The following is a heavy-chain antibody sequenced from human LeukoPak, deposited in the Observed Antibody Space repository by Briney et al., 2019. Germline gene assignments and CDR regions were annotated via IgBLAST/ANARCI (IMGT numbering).Heavy chain of an antibody. J-gene: IGHJ4*02. CDR3: ARDALKFGSPGYYFAY. V-gene: IGHV3-30-3*01. CDR1: GFTFSSYV. CDR2: ISFDGSNK. D-gene: IGHD3-10*01. Sequence: GGSLRLSCAASGFTFSSYVMHWVRQAPGKGLEWVAVISFDGSNKYYADSVKGRFTISRDSSKNTLYLQMNSLRAEDTAVYYCARDALKFGSPGYYFAYWGQGTLVTVSS.